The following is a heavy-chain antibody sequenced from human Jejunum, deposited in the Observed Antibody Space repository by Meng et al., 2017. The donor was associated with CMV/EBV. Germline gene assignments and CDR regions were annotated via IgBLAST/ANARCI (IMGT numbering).Heavy chain of an antibody. J-gene: IGHJ4*02. CDR3: ARADWAWVTPYYLDF. D-gene: IGHD2-21*02. CDR1: YW. CDR2: IFPRDADT. Sequence: YWIAWVRQVPGKGLGWMGIIFPRDADTRYSPSFEGQVTISADTSTRTAYLQWSSLKASDTAIYYCARADWAWVTPYYLDFWGRGTLVTVSS. V-gene: IGHV5-51*01.